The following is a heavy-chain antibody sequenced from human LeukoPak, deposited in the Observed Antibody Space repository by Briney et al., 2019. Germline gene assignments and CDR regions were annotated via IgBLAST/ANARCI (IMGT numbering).Heavy chain of an antibody. Sequence: SETLSLTCTVSGGSISSYYWSWIRQPPGKGLEWIGYIHYSGSTNYNPSLKSRVAISVDTSKNQFSLRLSSVTAADTAVYYCARQYIVATSGHFDYWGQGTLVTVSS. CDR1: GGSISSYY. CDR3: ARQYIVATSGHFDY. V-gene: IGHV4-59*08. J-gene: IGHJ4*02. D-gene: IGHD5-12*01. CDR2: IHYSGST.